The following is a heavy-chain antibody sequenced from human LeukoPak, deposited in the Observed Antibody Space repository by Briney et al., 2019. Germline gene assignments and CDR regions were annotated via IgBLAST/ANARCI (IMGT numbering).Heavy chain of an antibody. D-gene: IGHD3-10*01. CDR3: ARDRGTYYYGSGIPGNWFDP. CDR2: ISAYNGNT. J-gene: IGHJ5*02. CDR1: GYTFTSYG. V-gene: IGHV1-18*01. Sequence: ASVKVSCKASGYTFTSYGISWVRQAPGQGLEWMGWISAYNGNTNYAQKLQGRVTMTTDTSTSTAYMELRSLRSDDTAVYYCARDRGTYYYGSGIPGNWFDPWGQGTLVTVSS.